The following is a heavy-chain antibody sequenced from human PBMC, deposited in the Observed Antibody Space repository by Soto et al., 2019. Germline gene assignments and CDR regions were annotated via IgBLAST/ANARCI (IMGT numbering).Heavy chain of an antibody. Sequence: QITLKESGPTLVKPTQTLTLTCTFSGFSLSTSGVGVGWIRQPPGKALEWLALIYWDDDKRYSPSLKSRLTIPKHTSKNLVVLTMTNMDPVDTATYYCAHSLMVRGHWYFDLWGRGTLVTVSS. CDR2: IYWDDDK. J-gene: IGHJ2*01. D-gene: IGHD3-10*01. CDR1: GFSLSTSGVG. V-gene: IGHV2-5*02. CDR3: AHSLMVRGHWYFDL.